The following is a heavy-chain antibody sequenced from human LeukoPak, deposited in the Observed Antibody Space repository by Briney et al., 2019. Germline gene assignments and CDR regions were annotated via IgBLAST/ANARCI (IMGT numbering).Heavy chain of an antibody. J-gene: IGHJ4*02. CDR3: AKVVVVTNKFDY. V-gene: IGHV3-23*01. CDR1: GFTFSSYA. D-gene: IGHD2-21*01. CDR2: ISGSGGST. Sequence: GGSLRLSCAASGFTFSSYAMSWVRQAPGKGLEWVPAISGSGGSTYYADSVKGRFTISRDNSKNTLYLQMNSLRAEDTAVYYCAKVVVVTNKFDYWGQGTLVTVSS.